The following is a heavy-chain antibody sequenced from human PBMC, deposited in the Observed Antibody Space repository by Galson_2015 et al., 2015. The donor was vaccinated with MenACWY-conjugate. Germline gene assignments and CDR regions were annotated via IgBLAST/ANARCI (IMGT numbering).Heavy chain of an antibody. D-gene: IGHD3-10*01. CDR1: GITFSSYA. J-gene: IGHJ5*02. Sequence: SLRLSCAASGITFSSYAMSWVRQAPGKGLEWVSSISTTGGTTYYADSVKGQFTISRDNSKNTLYLQMNSLRAGDTAVYYCAQGAGSRWFDPWGQGTLVIVSS. CDR2: ISTTGGTT. CDR3: AQGAGSRWFDP. V-gene: IGHV3-23*01.